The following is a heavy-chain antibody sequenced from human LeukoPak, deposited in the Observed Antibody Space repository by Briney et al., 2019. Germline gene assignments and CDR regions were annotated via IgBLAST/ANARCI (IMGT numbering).Heavy chain of an antibody. CDR3: TRGYGDDAFDI. CDR2: IYYSGST. CDR1: GGSISSYY. D-gene: IGHD4-17*01. J-gene: IGHJ3*02. V-gene: IGHV4-59*01. Sequence: SETLSLTCTVSGGSISSYYWSWIRQPPGKGLEWIGYIYYSGSTNYNPSLKSRVTISVDTSKNQFSLKLSSVTAADTAVYYCTRGYGDDAFDIWGQGTMVTVS.